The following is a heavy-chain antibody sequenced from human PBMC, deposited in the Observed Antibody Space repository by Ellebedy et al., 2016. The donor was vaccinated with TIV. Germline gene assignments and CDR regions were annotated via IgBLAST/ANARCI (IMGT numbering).Heavy chain of an antibody. D-gene: IGHD2-21*02. J-gene: IGHJ4*02. CDR2: ISSKANNYAT. Sequence: PGGSLRLSCAASAFTFSGSAMHWVRQASGTGLESVGRISSKANNYATAYAASVKGRFTISRDDSKNTAYLQMNSLKTEDTAVYYFVHIVVVTATGYWGQGTLVTVSS. CDR1: AFTFSGSA. CDR3: VHIVVVTATGY. V-gene: IGHV3-73*01.